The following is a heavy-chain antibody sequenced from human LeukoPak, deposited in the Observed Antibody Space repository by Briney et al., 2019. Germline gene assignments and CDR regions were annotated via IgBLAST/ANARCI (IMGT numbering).Heavy chain of an antibody. CDR3: ATKLCFVEPCCYFYY. D-gene: IGHD3-10*01. Sequence: GGSLRLSCAASGFTFSSYTMNWVRQAPGKGLEWVSYISSSSSHIYYADSVKGRFTISRDNAKNSLHLQMNSLRAEDTAVYYCATKLCFVEPCCYFYYWGQAPLVTVSS. CDR2: ISSSSSHI. CDR1: GFTFSSYT. J-gene: IGHJ4*02. V-gene: IGHV3-21*01.